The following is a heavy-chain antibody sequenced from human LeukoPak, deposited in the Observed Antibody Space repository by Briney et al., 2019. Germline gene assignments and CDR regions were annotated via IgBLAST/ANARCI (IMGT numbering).Heavy chain of an antibody. J-gene: IGHJ6*03. CDR1: GYTFTSYG. V-gene: IGHV1-18*01. CDR3: ARVEREWGVYYYYVDV. D-gene: IGHD3-16*01. CDR2: ISAYNGNT. Sequence: ASVKVSCKASGYTFTSYGISWVRQAPGQGLEWMGWISAYNGNTNYAQKLQGRVTMTTDTSTSTAYMELRSLRSDDTAVYYCARVEREWGVYYYYVDVWGKGTSVTVSS.